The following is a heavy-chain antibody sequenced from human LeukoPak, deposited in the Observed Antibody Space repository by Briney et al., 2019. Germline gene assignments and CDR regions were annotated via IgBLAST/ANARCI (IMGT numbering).Heavy chain of an antibody. CDR1: GFTFSSYA. CDR2: ISYDGSNK. CDR3: ARDAPVPVPAAISYYFDY. D-gene: IGHD2-2*02. V-gene: IGHV3-30*15. J-gene: IGHJ4*02. Sequence: RGSLRLSCAASGFTFSSYAMHWVRQAPGKGLEWVAVISYDGSNKYYADSVKGRFTTSRDNSKNTLYLQMSSLRAEDTAVYYCARDAPVPVPAAISYYFDYWGQGTLVTVSS.